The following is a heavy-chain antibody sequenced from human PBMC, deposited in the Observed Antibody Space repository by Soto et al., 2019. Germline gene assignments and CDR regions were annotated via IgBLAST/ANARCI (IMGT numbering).Heavy chain of an antibody. Sequence: QVQLVQSGAEVQRPGASVNVSCKTSGYTFSDPHMHWVRQAPGQELEWMGWINPHSGATNYAHKFRGRDTMTRDTSIATAYMELTGLRFDDTAVYYCATDLGSGRIPWGQGTRVTDSS. CDR1: GYTFSDPH. V-gene: IGHV1-2*02. D-gene: IGHD6-25*01. CDR2: INPHSGAT. CDR3: ATDLGSGRIP. J-gene: IGHJ5*02.